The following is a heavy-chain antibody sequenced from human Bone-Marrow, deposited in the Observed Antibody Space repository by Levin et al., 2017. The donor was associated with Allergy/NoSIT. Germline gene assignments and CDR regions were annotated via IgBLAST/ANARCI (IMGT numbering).Heavy chain of an antibody. CDR1: GFTFSTYA. V-gene: IGHV3-23*01. J-gene: IGHJ3*01. CDR3: AKDDGSSGRDPSDF. D-gene: IGHD3-22*01. CDR2: VTGSGGST. Sequence: PGGSLRLSCAASGFTFSTYAMSWVRQAPGKGLEWISVVTGSGGSTYYADSVKGRFTVSRDNSKNELYLQMNTLRAEDTALYYCAKDDGSSGRDPSDFWGQGTMVTVSS.